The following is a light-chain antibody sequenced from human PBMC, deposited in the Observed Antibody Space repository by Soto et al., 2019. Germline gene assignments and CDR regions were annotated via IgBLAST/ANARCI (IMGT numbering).Light chain of an antibody. CDR1: QSVRSSY. V-gene: IGKV3-11*01. CDR2: DAY. Sequence: EIVLTQSPGTLSLSPGERATLNCRASQSVRSSYLAWYQQKPGQAPRLLIYDAYNRATGIPPRFSGSGSGTDVTLTISSLEPEDSAVYYCQQRHMWPITFGQGTRLEIK. CDR3: QQRHMWPIT. J-gene: IGKJ5*01.